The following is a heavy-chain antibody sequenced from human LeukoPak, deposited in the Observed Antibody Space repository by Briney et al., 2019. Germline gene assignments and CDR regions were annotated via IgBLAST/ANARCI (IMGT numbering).Heavy chain of an antibody. CDR3: ARQHSSGWPRYYYYGMDV. J-gene: IGHJ6*02. V-gene: IGHV4-39*01. Sequence: SETLSLTCTVSGGSISSYYWGWIRQPPGKGLEWIGSIYYSGSTYYNPSLKSRVTISVDTSKNQFSLKLSSVTAADTAVYYCARQHSSGWPRYYYYGMDVWGQGTTVTVSS. CDR2: IYYSGST. CDR1: GGSISSYY. D-gene: IGHD6-19*01.